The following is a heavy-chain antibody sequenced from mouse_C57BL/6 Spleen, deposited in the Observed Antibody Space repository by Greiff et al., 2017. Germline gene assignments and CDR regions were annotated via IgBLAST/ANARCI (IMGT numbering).Heavy chain of an antibody. D-gene: IGHD2-4*01. Sequence: VQLKESGGDLVKPGGSLKLSCAASGFTFSSYGMSWVRQTPDKRLEWVATISSGGSYSYYPDSVKGRFTISRDNAKNTLYLQMSSLKSEDTAMYYCARLHYDYEGYYAMDYWGQGTSVTVSS. J-gene: IGHJ4*01. CDR1: GFTFSSYG. CDR2: ISSGGSYS. CDR3: ARLHYDYEGYYAMDY. V-gene: IGHV5-6*01.